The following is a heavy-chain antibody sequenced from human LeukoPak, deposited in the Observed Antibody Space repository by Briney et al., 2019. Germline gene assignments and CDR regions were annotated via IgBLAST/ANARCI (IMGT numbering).Heavy chain of an antibody. Sequence: GASVKVSCTASGYTFTGYYMHWVRQAPGQGLEWMGWINPNSGGTNYAQKFQGRVTMTRDTSISTAYMELSRLRSDDTAAYYCARGTTTWTVTGGDFDYWGQGTLVTVSS. D-gene: IGHD1-20*01. CDR3: ARGTTTWTVTGGDFDY. CDR1: GYTFTGYY. CDR2: INPNSGGT. J-gene: IGHJ4*02. V-gene: IGHV1-2*02.